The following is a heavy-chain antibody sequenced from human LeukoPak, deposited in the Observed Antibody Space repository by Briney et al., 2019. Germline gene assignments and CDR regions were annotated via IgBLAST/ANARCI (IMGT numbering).Heavy chain of an antibody. D-gene: IGHD6-19*01. V-gene: IGHV1-46*01. Sequence: ASVKVSCKASGYTFTSYYMHWVRQAPGQGLEWMGIINPSGGSTSYAQKFQGRVTMTRDTSTSTVYMELSSLRSEDTAVYYCARGIQWLVDRGDYFDYWGQGTLVTVSS. J-gene: IGHJ4*02. CDR2: INPSGGST. CDR3: ARGIQWLVDRGDYFDY. CDR1: GYTFTSYY.